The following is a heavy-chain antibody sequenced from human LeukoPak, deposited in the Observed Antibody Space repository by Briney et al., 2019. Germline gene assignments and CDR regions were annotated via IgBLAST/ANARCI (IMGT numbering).Heavy chain of an antibody. CDR3: ARLSSSFDY. Sequence: AAVKDSFKASGYTLTSYVNSWVRQAPGQGLEGMGWISAYNGNTNYAPKLQGRVTMTTDTSTSTAYMERRSLRSDDTAVYYCARLSSSFDYWGQGTLVTVSS. V-gene: IGHV1-18*01. CDR2: ISAYNGNT. CDR1: GYTLTSYV. J-gene: IGHJ4*02. D-gene: IGHD6-13*01.